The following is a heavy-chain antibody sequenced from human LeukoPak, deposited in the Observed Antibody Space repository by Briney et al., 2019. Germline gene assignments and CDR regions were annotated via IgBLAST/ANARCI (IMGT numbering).Heavy chain of an antibody. CDR2: ISYDGSNK. CDR1: GFTFSSYA. V-gene: IGHV3-30-3*01. Sequence: GGSLRLSCAASGFTFSSYAMHWVRQAPGKGLEWVAVISYDGSNKYYADSVKGRFTISRDNSKNTLYLQMNSLRAEDTAVYYCAREIRITMIVVPPSPYYYYYGMDVWGQGTTVTVSS. J-gene: IGHJ6*02. CDR3: AREIRITMIVVPPSPYYYYYGMDV. D-gene: IGHD3-22*01.